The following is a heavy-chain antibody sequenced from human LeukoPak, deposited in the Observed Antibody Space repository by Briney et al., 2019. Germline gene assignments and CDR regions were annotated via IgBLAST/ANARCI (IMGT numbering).Heavy chain of an antibody. CDR3: ARHPPYCSSTSCYTGDYYYYMDV. CDR1: GYSFTSYW. Sequence: GESLKISCKGSGYSFTSYWIGWVRQMPGKGLEWMGVIYPGDSDTRYSPSFQGQVTISADKSISTAYLQWSSLKASDTAMYYCARHPPYCSSTSCYTGDYYYYMDVWDKGTTVTVSS. CDR2: IYPGDSDT. J-gene: IGHJ6*03. V-gene: IGHV5-51*01. D-gene: IGHD2-2*02.